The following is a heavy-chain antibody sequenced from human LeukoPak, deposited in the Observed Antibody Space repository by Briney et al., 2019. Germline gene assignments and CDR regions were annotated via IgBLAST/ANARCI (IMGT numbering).Heavy chain of an antibody. D-gene: IGHD5-12*01. V-gene: IGHV4-39*01. CDR2: IYNSANT. CDR3: ARHSRSAYPGYENAFDI. Sequence: KTSETLSLTCTVSGDSISSSSYCWDWIRQPPGKGLEWIGNIYNSANTHYNPSLKTRITMSVDTSKNQFSLKLNSVTAADTGIYYCARHSRSAYPGYENAFDIWGQGTMVTVSS. CDR1: GDSISSSSYC. J-gene: IGHJ3*02.